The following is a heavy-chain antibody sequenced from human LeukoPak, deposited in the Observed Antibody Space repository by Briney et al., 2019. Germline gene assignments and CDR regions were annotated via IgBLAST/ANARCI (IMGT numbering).Heavy chain of an antibody. CDR2: IKLDGSEK. J-gene: IGHJ3*02. D-gene: IGHD3-22*01. CDR3: ARDSSYYDSSGYYNGNDAFDI. Sequence: GGSLRLSCAASGFTFSSYWMSWVRQAPGKGLEWVANIKLDGSEKYYVDSVKGRFTISRDNAKNSLYLQMNSLRAEDTAVYYCARDSSYYDSSGYYNGNDAFDIWGQGTMVTVSS. CDR1: GFTFSSYW. V-gene: IGHV3-7*01.